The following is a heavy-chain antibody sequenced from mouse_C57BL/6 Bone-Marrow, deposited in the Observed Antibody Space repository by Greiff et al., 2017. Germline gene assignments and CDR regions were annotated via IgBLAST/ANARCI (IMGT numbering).Heavy chain of an antibody. V-gene: IGHV1-9*01. J-gene: IGHJ4*01. CDR1: GYTFTGYW. D-gene: IGHD2-3*01. Sequence: QVQLQQSGAELMKPGASVKLSCKATGYTFTGYWIEWVKQRPGHGLEWIGEILPGSGSTNYNEKFKGKATFTADTSSSTAYMQLSSLTSEDSAVYYCARRAGYWGYAMDYWGQGTSVTVSS. CDR2: ILPGSGST. CDR3: ARRAGYWGYAMDY.